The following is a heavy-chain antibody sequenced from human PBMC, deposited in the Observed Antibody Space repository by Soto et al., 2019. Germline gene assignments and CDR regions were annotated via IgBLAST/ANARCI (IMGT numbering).Heavy chain of an antibody. Sequence: GGSLRLSCAASGFTFSRHGMHWVRQAPGKGLEWVAVIWYDGSNKYYADSVKGRFTVSRDNSRNTLYLQMNSLRAEDTAVYYCAKERVATELFDYWGQGTLVTVSS. D-gene: IGHD5-12*01. CDR3: AKERVATELFDY. V-gene: IGHV3-30*02. J-gene: IGHJ4*02. CDR2: IWYDGSNK. CDR1: GFTFSRHG.